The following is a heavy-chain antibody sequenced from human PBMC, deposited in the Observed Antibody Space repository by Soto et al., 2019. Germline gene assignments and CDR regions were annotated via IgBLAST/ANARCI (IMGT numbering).Heavy chain of an antibody. D-gene: IGHD3-22*01. V-gene: IGHV3-30*18. CDR3: AKDGPYDTTLGAFDI. Sequence: QVQLVESGGGVVQPGRSLRLSCAASGFTFSSYDMHWVRQAPGKGREWVAVISYGGSNKYYADSVKGRFTISRDNSKNTLSRQMNSPRAEDTDVYYCAKDGPYDTTLGAFDIWGQGTMVTVSS. CDR2: ISYGGSNK. J-gene: IGHJ3*02. CDR1: GFTFSSYD.